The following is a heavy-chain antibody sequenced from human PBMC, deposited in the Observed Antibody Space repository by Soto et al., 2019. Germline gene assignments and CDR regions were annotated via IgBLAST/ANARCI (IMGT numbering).Heavy chain of an antibody. CDR3: ASWGSVAIDC. CDR1: GFTFTTHA. D-gene: IGHD3-16*01. J-gene: IGHJ4*02. Sequence: QVQLVESGGGVVQPGRSLRLSCAASGFTFTTHAMNWVRQAPGKGLEWVAVISYDGSNQYYADSVKGRFTISRDNFKNTLYLQINSLRAEDTAVYYCASWGSVAIDCWGQGTLVTVSS. V-gene: IGHV3-30-3*01. CDR2: ISYDGSNQ.